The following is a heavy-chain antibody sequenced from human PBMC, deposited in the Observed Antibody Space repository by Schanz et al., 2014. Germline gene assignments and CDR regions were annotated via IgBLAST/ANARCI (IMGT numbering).Heavy chain of an antibody. D-gene: IGHD2-2*01. CDR3: ARDERDLPRSLFVF. Sequence: QLQLQESGSGLVKPSQTLSLTCGVSGGSISSGGSSWNWIRLPPGKGLEWIGYIYHSGSTYYNPSLKSRVSIPVDRSKNQFSLILNSVTAADTAVYYCARDERDLPRSLFVFWGQGTLVTVSS. V-gene: IGHV4-30-2*01. CDR1: GGSISSGGSS. CDR2: IYHSGST. J-gene: IGHJ4*02.